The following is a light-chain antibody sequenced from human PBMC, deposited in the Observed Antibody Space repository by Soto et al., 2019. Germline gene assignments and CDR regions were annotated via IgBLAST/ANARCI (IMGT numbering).Light chain of an antibody. CDR1: QSISNW. J-gene: IGKJ1*01. Sequence: DIQMTQSPSTLSASVGDRVTITCRASQSISNWLAWYQQKPGKAPKLLIYKASSLESGVPSRFSGSGSGTEFTLTISSLQPDDFATYFCQQYSGYSTTFGQGTKV. V-gene: IGKV1-5*03. CDR2: KAS. CDR3: QQYSGYSTT.